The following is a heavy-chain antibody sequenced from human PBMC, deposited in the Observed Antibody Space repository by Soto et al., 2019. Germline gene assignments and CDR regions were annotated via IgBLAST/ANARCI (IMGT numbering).Heavy chain of an antibody. CDR1: GGTFSSYA. J-gene: IGHJ5*02. V-gene: IGHV1-69*13. Sequence: ASVKVSCKASGGTFSSYAISWVRQAPGQGLEWMGGIIPIFGTANYAQKFQGRVTITADESTSTAYMELSSLRSEDTAVYYCASFREFWFDPWGQGTLVTVAS. CDR3: ASFREFWFDP. CDR2: IIPIFGTA. D-gene: IGHD3-10*01.